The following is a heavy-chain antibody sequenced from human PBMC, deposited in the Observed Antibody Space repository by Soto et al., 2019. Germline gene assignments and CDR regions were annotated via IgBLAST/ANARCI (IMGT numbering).Heavy chain of an antibody. CDR3: TRHRIIWANHMTTVIRNDGFDI. Sequence: VQLEESGGGLVQPGGSLKLSCAASGFTFSVSAMHWVRQASGKGLEWVGRIRNKADNYATAYAASVKGRFTISRDDSKNTTYLQISSLKTEDTAVYYCTRHRIIWANHMTTVIRNDGFDIWGQGTMVTVSA. V-gene: IGHV3-73*01. CDR1: GFTFSVSA. J-gene: IGHJ3*02. D-gene: IGHD4-17*01. CDR2: IRNKADNYAT.